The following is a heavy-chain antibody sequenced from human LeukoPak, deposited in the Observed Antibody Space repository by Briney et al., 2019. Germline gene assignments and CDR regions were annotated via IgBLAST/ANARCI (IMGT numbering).Heavy chain of an antibody. Sequence: SETLSLTCTLSGGSISTYYWSWIRQPPGKGLEWIGYIYHSGSTNYNPSLKSRVTISVDTSKNQSSLKLSSVTAADTAVYYCARGGGYASPIGYWGQEALVTVSS. J-gene: IGHJ4*02. CDR3: ARGGGYASPIGY. CDR2: IYHSGST. D-gene: IGHD5-12*01. V-gene: IGHV4-59*01. CDR1: GGSISTYY.